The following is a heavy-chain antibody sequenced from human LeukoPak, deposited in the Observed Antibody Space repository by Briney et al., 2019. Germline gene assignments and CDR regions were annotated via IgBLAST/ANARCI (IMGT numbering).Heavy chain of an antibody. CDR3: ARSPPYSSSYYYYYGMDV. CDR2: IWYDGSNK. CDR1: GFTFSDYG. Sequence: GRSLRLSCAASGFTFSDYGMHWVRQAPGKGLEWVAVIWYDGSNKYFADSVKGRFTISRDNSKNALYLQMNSLRAEDTAVYYCARSPPYSSSYYYYYGMDVWGQGTTVTVSS. V-gene: IGHV3-33*01. D-gene: IGHD6-6*01. J-gene: IGHJ6*02.